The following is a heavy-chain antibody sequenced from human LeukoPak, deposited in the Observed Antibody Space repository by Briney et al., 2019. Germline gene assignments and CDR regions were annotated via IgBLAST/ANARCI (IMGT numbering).Heavy chain of an antibody. CDR1: GIPLSVFE. CDR2: IASSGTIK. V-gene: IGHV3-48*03. D-gene: IGHD6-19*01. Sequence: SGGSLRLSFVVSGIPLSVFEMNWVRQAPGKGLGWVSNIASSGTIKYYADSVKGRFSISRDNAKSSLYLQMNSLRVEDTAVYYCALLAVASDFDYWGQGALVTVSS. CDR3: ALLAVASDFDY. J-gene: IGHJ4*02.